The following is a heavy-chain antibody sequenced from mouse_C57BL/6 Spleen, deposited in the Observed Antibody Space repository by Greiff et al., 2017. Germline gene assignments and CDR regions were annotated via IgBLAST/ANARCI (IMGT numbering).Heavy chain of an antibody. J-gene: IGHJ3*01. CDR2: IHPNSGST. CDR1: GYTFTSYW. CDR3: ARREEYGSAWFAY. V-gene: IGHV1-64*01. Sequence: VQLQQPGAELVKPGASVKLSCKASGYTFTSYWMHWVKQRPGQGLEWIGMIHPNSGSTNYNEKFKSKATLTVDKSSSTAYMQLSSLTSEDSAVYYCARREEYGSAWFAYWGQGTLVTVSA. D-gene: IGHD1-1*01.